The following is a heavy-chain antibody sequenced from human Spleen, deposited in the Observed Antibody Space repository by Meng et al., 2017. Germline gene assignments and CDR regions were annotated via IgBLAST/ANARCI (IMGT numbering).Heavy chain of an antibody. CDR1: GGTFSSYA. V-gene: IGHV1-69*13. D-gene: IGHD3-22*01. J-gene: IGHJ3*02. Sequence: SVKVSCKASGGTFSSYAISWVRQAPGQGLEWMGGIIPIFGTANYAQKFQGRVTITADESTSTAYMELSSLRSEDTAVYYCARTSNYYDSSGYYRTFDAFDIWGQGTMVTVSS. CDR2: IIPIFGTA. CDR3: ARTSNYYDSSGYYRTFDAFDI.